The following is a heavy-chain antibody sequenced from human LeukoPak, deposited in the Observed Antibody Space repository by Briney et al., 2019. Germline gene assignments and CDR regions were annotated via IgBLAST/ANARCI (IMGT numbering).Heavy chain of an antibody. V-gene: IGHV4-39*07. CDR2: IYYSGSS. J-gene: IGHJ5*02. CDR1: GGSISSRSYY. Sequence: PSETLSLTCTVSGGSISSRSYYWGWIRQPPGKGLEWIGSIYYSGSSYNNPSLKSRVTISVDTSKNQFSLKLSSVTAADTAVYYCAREAIWFGELRWFDPWGQGTLVTVSS. D-gene: IGHD3-10*01. CDR3: AREAIWFGELRWFDP.